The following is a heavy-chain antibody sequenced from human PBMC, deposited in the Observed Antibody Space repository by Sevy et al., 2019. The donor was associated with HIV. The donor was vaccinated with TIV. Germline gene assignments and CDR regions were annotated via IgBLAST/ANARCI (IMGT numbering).Heavy chain of an antibody. CDR3: ASPLDYYDSPSAY. CDR1: GFTFSYYS. V-gene: IGHV3-21*01. J-gene: IGHJ4*02. D-gene: IGHD3-22*01. CDR2: ISSSSSYI. Sequence: GGSLRLSCAASGFTFSYYSMNWVRQAPGKGLEWVPSISSSSSYIYYAESVKGRFTISRDNAKNSLYLQMNSLRAEDTAVYYCASPLDYYDSPSAYWGQGTLVTVSS.